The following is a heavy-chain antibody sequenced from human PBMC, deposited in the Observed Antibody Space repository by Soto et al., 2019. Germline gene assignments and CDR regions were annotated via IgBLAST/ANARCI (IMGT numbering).Heavy chain of an antibody. Sequence: GGSLRLSCAASGFTFSNAWMTWVRQAPGKGLEWVGRIKSKTDGGTTEYAAPVKGRFTISRDDSKNTLYLQMNSLKTEDTAVYYCTTGLVRGPSRFDPWGQGTLVTVSS. V-gene: IGHV3-15*01. CDR2: IKSKTDGGTT. D-gene: IGHD3-10*01. CDR1: GFTFSNAW. CDR3: TTGLVRGPSRFDP. J-gene: IGHJ5*02.